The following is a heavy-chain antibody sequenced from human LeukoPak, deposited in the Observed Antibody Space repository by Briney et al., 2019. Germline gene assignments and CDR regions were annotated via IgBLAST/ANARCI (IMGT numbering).Heavy chain of an antibody. CDR3: AGGAGWLIDY. D-gene: IGHD3-16*01. Sequence: GGSLRLSCVVSGFTFSDYYMSWIRQAPGKGLEWVSYISSSGSTIYYADSVKGRFTISRDNAKNSLFLQMDSLRAEDTAVYYCAGGAGWLIDYWGQGTLVTVSS. CDR1: GFTFSDYY. V-gene: IGHV3-11*01. CDR2: ISSSGSTI. J-gene: IGHJ4*02.